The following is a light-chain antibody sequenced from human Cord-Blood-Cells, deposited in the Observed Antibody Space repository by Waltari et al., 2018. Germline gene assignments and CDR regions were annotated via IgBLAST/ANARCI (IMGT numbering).Light chain of an antibody. J-gene: IGLJ1*01. Sequence: QSALTQPASVSGSPGQSITISCTGTSRDVGGYNLVSWYQPHPGKAPKLMIYEVSKRPSGVSNRFSGSKSGNTASLTISGLQAEDEADYYCCSYAGSSTYVFGTGTKVTVL. CDR3: CSYAGSSTYV. V-gene: IGLV2-23*02. CDR1: SRDVGGYNL. CDR2: EVS.